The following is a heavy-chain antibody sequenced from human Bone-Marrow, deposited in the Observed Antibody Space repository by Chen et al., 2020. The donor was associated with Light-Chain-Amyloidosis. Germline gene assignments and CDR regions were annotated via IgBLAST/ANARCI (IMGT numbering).Heavy chain of an antibody. CDR2: INPNSGGT. CDR1: GYTFTGYY. J-gene: IGHJ6*02. CDR3: ARGEVTTSFYYYGMDV. V-gene: IGHV1-2*04. D-gene: IGHD4-17*01. Sequence: QVQLVQSGAEVKKPGASVKVSCKASGYTFTGYYMHWVRQAPGQGLEWMGWINPNSGGTNYAQKFQGWATMTRDTSISTAYMELSRLRSDDTAVYYCARGEVTTSFYYYGMDVWGQGTTVTVSS.